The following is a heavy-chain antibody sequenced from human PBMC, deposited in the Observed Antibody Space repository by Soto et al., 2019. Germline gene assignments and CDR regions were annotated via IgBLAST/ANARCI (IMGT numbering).Heavy chain of an antibody. J-gene: IGHJ5*02. D-gene: IGHD1-26*01. CDR1: GFSRSAGIMG. CDR2: IDWDGDE. CDR3: ARMGVGFNWFDP. Sequence: GPTLVNPTQTLTLTFTFSGFSRSAGIMGGSWIRQPPGKAPEWLARIDWDGDEYYSPSLRTRLTISKDTSKNQVLLKMTNVDRDDTATYYCARMGVGFNWFDPWGQGTLVTVSS. V-gene: IGHV2-70*11.